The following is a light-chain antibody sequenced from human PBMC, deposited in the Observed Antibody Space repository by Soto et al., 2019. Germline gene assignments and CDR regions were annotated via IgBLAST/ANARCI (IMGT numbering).Light chain of an antibody. V-gene: IGLV2-14*03. CDR2: DVS. CDR1: SSDVGDYNY. CDR3: SSYASSSSLDV. J-gene: IGLJ1*01. Sequence: QSVLTQPASVSGSPGQSITISCTGTSSDVGDYNYVSWFQQHPGKAPKLMIYDVSSRPSGISNRFSGSKSGNTASLTTSGLQAEDEADYYCSSYASSSSLDVFGSGTKVTVL.